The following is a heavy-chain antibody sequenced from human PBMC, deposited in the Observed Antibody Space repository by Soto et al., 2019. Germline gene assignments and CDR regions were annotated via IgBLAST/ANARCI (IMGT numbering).Heavy chain of an antibody. CDR3: ARSHSVTTLNWFDP. D-gene: IGHD4-17*01. V-gene: IGHV4-61*08. J-gene: IGHJ5*02. CDR1: GGSISSGGNY. CDR2: IYYSGST. Sequence: PSETLSLICTVSGGSISSGGNYWSWIRQHPGKGLEWIGYIYYSGSTNYNPSLKSRVTISVDTSKNQFSLKLSSVTAADTAVYYCARSHSVTTLNWFDPWGHGTPVPISP.